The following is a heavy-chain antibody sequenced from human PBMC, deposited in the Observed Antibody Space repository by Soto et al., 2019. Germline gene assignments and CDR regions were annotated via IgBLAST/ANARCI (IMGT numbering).Heavy chain of an antibody. V-gene: IGHV1-69*01. Sequence: QVQLVQSGAEVKKPGSSVKVSCKASGGTFSSYAISWVRQAPGQGLEWMGGIIPIFGTANYAQKFQGRVTITAAESTITAYMELSSLRSEDTAVYYCAKNVGYSYGHDYFDYWGQGTLVTVSS. D-gene: IGHD5-18*01. J-gene: IGHJ4*02. CDR1: GGTFSSYA. CDR3: AKNVGYSYGHDYFDY. CDR2: IIPIFGTA.